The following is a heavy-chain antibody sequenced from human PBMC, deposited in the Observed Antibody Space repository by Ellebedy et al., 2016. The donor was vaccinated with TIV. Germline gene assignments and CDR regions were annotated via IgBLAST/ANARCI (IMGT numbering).Heavy chain of an antibody. D-gene: IGHD2-2*01. V-gene: IGHV1-58*02. Sequence: SVKVSXXASGFTFTSSAMQWVRQARGQRLEWIGWIVVGSGNTNYAQKFQERVTITRDMSTSTAYMELSSLRSEDTAVYYCAAVVYGTSYTTVSVVWGKGTTVTVSS. CDR2: IVVGSGNT. CDR1: GFTFTSSA. CDR3: AAVVYGTSYTTVSVV. J-gene: IGHJ6*04.